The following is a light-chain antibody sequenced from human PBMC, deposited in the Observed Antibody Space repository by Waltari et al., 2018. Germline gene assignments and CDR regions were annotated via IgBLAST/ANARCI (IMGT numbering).Light chain of an antibody. CDR2: SAS. V-gene: IGKV1-39*01. Sequence: DIQMTQSPSSLSASVGDRVTISCRASQKISTYLNWYQQKPGKAPKLLIYSASSLESGVPSRFSGSGSGTDFTLTISSLQREDFVTYYCQQSYSTPLFGGGTKVEIK. CDR3: QQSYSTPL. CDR1: QKISTY. J-gene: IGKJ4*01.